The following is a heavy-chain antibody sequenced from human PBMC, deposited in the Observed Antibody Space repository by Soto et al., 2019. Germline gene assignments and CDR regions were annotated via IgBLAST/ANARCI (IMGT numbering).Heavy chain of an antibody. Sequence: QVQLVQSGAEVKKPGSSVKVSCKASGGTFSSYTISWVRQAPGQGLEWMGRIIPILGIANYAQKFQGRVTITADKSTSTAYMELSSLRSEDTAVYYCARDSAYCSGGICQIEGPIDYWGQGTLLTVSS. CDR2: IIPILGIA. V-gene: IGHV1-69*08. D-gene: IGHD2-15*01. CDR1: GGTFSSYT. J-gene: IGHJ4*02. CDR3: ARDSAYCSGGICQIEGPIDY.